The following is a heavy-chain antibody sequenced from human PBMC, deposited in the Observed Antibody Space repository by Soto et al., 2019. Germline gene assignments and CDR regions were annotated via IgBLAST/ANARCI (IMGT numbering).Heavy chain of an antibody. D-gene: IGHD3-22*01. CDR1: GGTFSSYA. CDR3: ARVLTTPGPVDY. CDR2: VIPIIGTA. V-gene: IGHV1-69*12. Sequence: QVQLVQSGAEVKKPGSSVKVSCKASGGTFSSYAISWLRQAPGQGLEWMGGVIPIIGTANYAQKFQGRVTIAAGDSTRTAYMELSSLRSEDTAVYYCARVLTTPGPVDYWGQGTLVTVSS. J-gene: IGHJ4*02.